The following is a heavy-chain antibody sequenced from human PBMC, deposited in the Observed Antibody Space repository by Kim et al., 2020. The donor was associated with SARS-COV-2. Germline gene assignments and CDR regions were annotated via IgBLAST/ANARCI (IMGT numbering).Heavy chain of an antibody. CDR1: GFSFSTYW. J-gene: IGHJ3*02. V-gene: IGHV3-74*01. D-gene: IGHD5-18*01. CDR2: INNDERKT. CDR3: ARESLGYNEKRAIEN. Sequence: GGSLRLSCAVSGFSFSTYWMHWVRQVPGKGLVWVARINNDERKTWYADAVEGRFTISRDNAKNTLYLQMRGLRVEDTAVYYCARESLGYNEKRAIENWG.